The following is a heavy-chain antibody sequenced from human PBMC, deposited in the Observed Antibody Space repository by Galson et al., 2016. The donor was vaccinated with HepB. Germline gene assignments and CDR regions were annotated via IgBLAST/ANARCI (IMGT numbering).Heavy chain of an antibody. CDR2: IGWNSGNS. Sequence: SLRLSCAASGFVFHEFAIHWVRQVPGKGLQWVSGIGWNSGNSAYEDSVKGRFTISRDNAKNTLYLQMNSLRAEDTAVYFCARVNGPSTGIDTLTLNHYYYYGLDVWGKGTTVTVSS. V-gene: IGHV3-9*01. CDR1: GFVFHEFA. CDR3: ARVNGPSTGIDTLTLNHYYYYGLDV. J-gene: IGHJ6*04. D-gene: IGHD1-1*01.